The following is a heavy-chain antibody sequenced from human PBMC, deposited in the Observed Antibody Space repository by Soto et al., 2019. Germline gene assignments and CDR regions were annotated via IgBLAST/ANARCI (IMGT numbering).Heavy chain of an antibody. J-gene: IGHJ6*02. Sequence: GASVKVSCKASGYTFTGYYMHWVRQAPGQGLEWMGWINPNSGGTNYAQKFQGRVTMTRDTSISTAYMELSRLRSDDTAVYYCATLFLEWLSSYYGMDVWGQGTTVTVSS. CDR1: GYTFTGYY. D-gene: IGHD3-3*01. CDR3: ATLFLEWLSSYYGMDV. CDR2: INPNSGGT. V-gene: IGHV1-2*02.